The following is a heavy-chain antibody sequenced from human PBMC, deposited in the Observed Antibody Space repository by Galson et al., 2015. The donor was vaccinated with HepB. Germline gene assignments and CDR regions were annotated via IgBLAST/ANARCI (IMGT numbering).Heavy chain of an antibody. J-gene: IGHJ4*02. V-gene: IGHV3-30*04. CDR3: ARTFYFDY. CDR1: GFTFSAFA. CDR2: VSSDENNI. Sequence: LRLSCAASGFTFSAFAMHWVRQTPGKGLEWVALVSSDENNIYYADSVRGRFTISRDNSRDTLYLQMNSLRAEDTAVYYCARTFYFDYWGQGTLVTVSS.